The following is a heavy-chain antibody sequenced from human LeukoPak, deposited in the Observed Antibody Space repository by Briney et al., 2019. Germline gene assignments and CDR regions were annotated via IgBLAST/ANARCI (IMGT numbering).Heavy chain of an antibody. CDR1: GFTFRNYG. CDR2: IWDDRSNR. V-gene: IGHV3-33*01. CDR3: ARDLDSSGFVDH. J-gene: IGHJ4*02. D-gene: IGHD6-19*01. Sequence: GRSVRLSCAASGFTFRNYGMHWVRQAPGKGLEWVACIWDDRSNRYYADSVKGRFTISRDNSKNTLYLQMNSLRSEDTAVYYCARDLDSSGFVDHWGQGTLVTVSS.